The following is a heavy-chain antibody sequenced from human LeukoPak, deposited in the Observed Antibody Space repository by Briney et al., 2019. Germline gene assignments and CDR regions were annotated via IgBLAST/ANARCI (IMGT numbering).Heavy chain of an antibody. CDR3: TTRHGDYPLDAFDI. CDR1: GFTFSNAW. D-gene: IGHD4-17*01. Sequence: GGSLRLSCAASGFTFSNAWMSWVRQAPGKGLEWVGRVKSKTDGGTTDYAAPVKGRFTISRDDSKNTLYLQMNSLKTEDTAVYYCTTRHGDYPLDAFDIWGQGTMVTVSP. V-gene: IGHV3-15*01. CDR2: VKSKTDGGTT. J-gene: IGHJ3*02.